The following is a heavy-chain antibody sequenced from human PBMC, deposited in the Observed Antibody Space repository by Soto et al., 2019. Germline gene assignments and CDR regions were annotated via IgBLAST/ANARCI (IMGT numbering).Heavy chain of an antibody. V-gene: IGHV3-21*01. CDR2: ISSSSSYI. CDR3: ARDLFYYDSSGSENWFDP. CDR1: GFTFSSYS. D-gene: IGHD3-22*01. J-gene: IGHJ5*02. Sequence: GGSLRLSCAASGFTFSSYSMSWVRQAPGKGLEWVSSISSSSSYIYYADSVKGRFTISRDNAKNSLYLQMNSLRAEDTAVYYCARDLFYYDSSGSENWFDPWGQGTLVTVSS.